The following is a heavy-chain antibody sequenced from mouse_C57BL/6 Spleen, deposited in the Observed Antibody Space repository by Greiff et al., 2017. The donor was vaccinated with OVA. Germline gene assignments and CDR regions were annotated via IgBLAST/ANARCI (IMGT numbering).Heavy chain of an antibody. CDR1: GFSLTSYA. Sequence: VKLMESGPGLVAPSQSLSISCTASGFSLTSYAISWVRQPPGKGLEWLGEIWTGGGTNYNSAPKSSLSISKDNSKSQVFLKMNSLQTEDTARYYCASYDGYDSFAYWGQGTPVTVSA. D-gene: IGHD2-3*01. CDR3: ASYDGYDSFAY. CDR2: IWTGGGT. V-gene: IGHV2-9-1*01. J-gene: IGHJ3*01.